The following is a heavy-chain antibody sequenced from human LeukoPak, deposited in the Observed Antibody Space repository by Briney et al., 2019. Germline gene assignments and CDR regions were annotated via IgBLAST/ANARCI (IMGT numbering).Heavy chain of an antibody. J-gene: IGHJ4*02. V-gene: IGHV3-23*01. Sequence: GGSLRLSCAASGFTFSSYAMSWVRQAPGKGLEWVSAISGSGGSTYYADSVKGRFTISRDNSKNTLYLQMNSLRAEDTAVYYCTKWWDYVWGSYRSIHYFDYWGQGTLVTVSS. D-gene: IGHD3-16*02. CDR2: ISGSGGST. CDR1: GFTFSSYA. CDR3: TKWWDYVWGSYRSIHYFDY.